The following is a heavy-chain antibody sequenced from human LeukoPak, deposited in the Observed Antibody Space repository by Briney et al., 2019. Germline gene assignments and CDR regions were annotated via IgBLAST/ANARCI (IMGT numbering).Heavy chain of an antibody. Sequence: SVKVSCKASGYTFTGYYMHWVRQAPGQGLEWMGWINPNSGGTNYAQKFQGRVTMTRDMSTSTVYMELSSLRSEDTAVYYCARNYDILTGYYYFDYWGQGTLVTVSS. CDR3: ARNYDILTGYYYFDY. CDR2: INPNSGGT. CDR1: GYTFTGYY. J-gene: IGHJ4*02. V-gene: IGHV1-2*02. D-gene: IGHD3-9*01.